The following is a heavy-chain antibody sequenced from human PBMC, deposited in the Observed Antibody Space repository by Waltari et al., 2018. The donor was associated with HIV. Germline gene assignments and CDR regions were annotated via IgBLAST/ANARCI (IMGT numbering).Heavy chain of an antibody. V-gene: IGHV3-33*01. CDR3: ARGGYYYDISGYYHY. Sequence: QVQLVESGGGVVQPGRSLRLSCAASGFTFSNFAMHWVRQAPGKRLEWVAVIWYDGENKYYADSVKGRFTISRDNSKNTLYLQMNSLRVEDTAVYYCARGGYYYDISGYYHYWGQGTLVTVSS. CDR1: GFTFSNFA. CDR2: IWYDGENK. J-gene: IGHJ4*02. D-gene: IGHD3-22*01.